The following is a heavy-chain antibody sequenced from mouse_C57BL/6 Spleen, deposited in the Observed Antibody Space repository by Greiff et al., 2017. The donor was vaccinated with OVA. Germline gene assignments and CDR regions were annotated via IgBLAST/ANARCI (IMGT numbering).Heavy chain of an antibody. J-gene: IGHJ4*01. D-gene: IGHD2-13*01. Sequence: QVHVKQSGAELARPGASVKMSCKASGYTFTSYTMHWVKQRPGQGLEWIGYINPSSGYTKYNQKFKDKATLTADKSSSTAYMQLSSLTSEDSAVYYCARRDQNRDYYAMDYWGQGTSVTVSS. CDR1: GYTFTSYT. CDR3: ARRDQNRDYYAMDY. V-gene: IGHV1-4*01. CDR2: INPSSGYT.